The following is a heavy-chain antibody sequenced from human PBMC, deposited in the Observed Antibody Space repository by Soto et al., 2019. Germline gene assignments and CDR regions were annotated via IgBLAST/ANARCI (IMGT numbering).Heavy chain of an antibody. J-gene: IGHJ6*02. Sequence: QVQLVQSGAEVKKPGSSVKVSCKASGGTFSSYAISWVRQAPGQGLEWMGGIIPISETTNYAQKFQDRLTITTDASKSTAYMELRSLRSEGTAVYYCARSPGSSTSLEIYDYYCGDMDVWGQGTTVTVSS. CDR1: GGTFSSYA. D-gene: IGHD2-2*01. V-gene: IGHV1-69*01. CDR2: IIPISETT. CDR3: ARSPGSSTSLEIYDYYCGDMDV.